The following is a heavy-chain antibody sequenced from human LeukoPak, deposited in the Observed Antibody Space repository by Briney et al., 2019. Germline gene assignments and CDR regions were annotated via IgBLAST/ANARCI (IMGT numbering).Heavy chain of an antibody. CDR2: IYYSGST. Sequence: PSETLSLTCSVSGGSIRSSSYWWGWIRQPPGKGLEWIASIYYSGSTYYNPSLKSRVTISVDTSKTQFSLKLSSVTAADTAVYYCARQQSYYDSSGYYWVAATDAFDIWGQGTMVTVSS. V-gene: IGHV4-39*07. CDR1: GGSIRSSSYW. J-gene: IGHJ3*02. CDR3: ARQQSYYDSSGYYWVAATDAFDI. D-gene: IGHD3-22*01.